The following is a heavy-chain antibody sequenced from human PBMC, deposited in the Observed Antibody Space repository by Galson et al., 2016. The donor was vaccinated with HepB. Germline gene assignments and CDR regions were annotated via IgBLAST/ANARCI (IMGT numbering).Heavy chain of an antibody. CDR2: IYHTANT. J-gene: IGHJ4*02. D-gene: IGHD1-1*01. V-gene: IGHV4-4*02. CDR3: ARTGGFLLPNQPIDY. Sequence: ETLSLTCDVSGASINSSNWWTWVRQAPGKGLEWIGEIYHTANTNNNPSLLSRFTISVDTSKNQFSLKLNSVTAADTAVYYCARTGGFLLPNQPIDYWGKGTLVTVSS. CDR1: GASINSSNW.